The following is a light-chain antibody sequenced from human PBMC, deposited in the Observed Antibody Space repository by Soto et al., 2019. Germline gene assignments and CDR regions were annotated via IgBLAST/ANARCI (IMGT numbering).Light chain of an antibody. CDR3: SSYTSTTTLGV. V-gene: IGLV2-14*01. CDR2: EVS. CDR1: SSDVGGYNY. J-gene: IGLJ3*02. Sequence: QSALTQPASVSGSPGQSITISCTGTSSDVGGYNYVSWYQQHPGKAPKLIIYEVSNRPSGVSNRFSGSKSGNTASLTISGLQAEDKADYHCSSYTSTTTLGVFGGGTKLTVL.